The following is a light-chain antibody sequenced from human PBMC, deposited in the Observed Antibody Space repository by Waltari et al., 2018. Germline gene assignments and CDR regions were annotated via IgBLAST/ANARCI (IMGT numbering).Light chain of an antibody. Sequence: DIQMPQSPSSLSASVGDRVTITCRASQTIATYLNWYQQKPGKAPNLLISGASDLQSGVPSRFSGGGSGTDFSLTISSLQPEDFATYYCQQSYDTVLTFGGGTRVEIK. CDR3: QQSYDTVLT. J-gene: IGKJ4*01. V-gene: IGKV1-39*01. CDR1: QTIATY. CDR2: GAS.